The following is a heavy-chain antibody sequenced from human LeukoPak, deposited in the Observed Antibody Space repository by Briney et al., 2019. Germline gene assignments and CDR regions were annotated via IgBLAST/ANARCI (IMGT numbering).Heavy chain of an antibody. J-gene: IGHJ6*02. D-gene: IGHD1-26*01. Sequence: NPSETLSLTCTVSGGSISGSSYYWGWLRQPPGKGLEWIGYIYYNGNTNYSPSLKSRVTMSVDTSKNLFSLKVSSVTAADTAVYYCARGRSNYYGMDVWGQGTTVTVSS. V-gene: IGHV4-61*05. CDR3: ARGRSNYYGMDV. CDR2: IYYNGNT. CDR1: GGSISGSSYY.